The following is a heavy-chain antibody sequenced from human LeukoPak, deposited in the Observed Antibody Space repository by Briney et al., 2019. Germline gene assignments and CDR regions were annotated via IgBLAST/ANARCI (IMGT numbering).Heavy chain of an antibody. D-gene: IGHD2-2*02. CDR2: IIPIFGTA. V-gene: IGHV1-69*06. Sequence: ASVKVSCKASGYTFTGYYMHWVRQAPGQGLEWMGGIIPIFGTANYAQKFQGRVTITADKSTSTAYMELSSLRSEDTAVYYCARVSGSVVYHGYFDYWGQGTLVTVSS. CDR1: GYTFTGYY. CDR3: ARVSGSVVYHGYFDY. J-gene: IGHJ4*02.